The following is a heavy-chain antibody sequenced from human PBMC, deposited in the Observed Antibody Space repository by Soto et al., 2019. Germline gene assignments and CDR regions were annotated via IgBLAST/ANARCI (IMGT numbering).Heavy chain of an antibody. Sequence: SETLSLTCTVSGGSISSGGYYWSWIRQHPGKGLEWIGYIYYSGSTYYNPSLKSRVTISVDTSKNQFSLELSSVTAADTAVYYCAGVKYYYGSGSYYFEYWGQGTLVTVSS. CDR2: IYYSGST. V-gene: IGHV4-31*03. CDR1: GGSISSGGYY. CDR3: AGVKYYYGSGSYYFEY. D-gene: IGHD3-10*01. J-gene: IGHJ4*02.